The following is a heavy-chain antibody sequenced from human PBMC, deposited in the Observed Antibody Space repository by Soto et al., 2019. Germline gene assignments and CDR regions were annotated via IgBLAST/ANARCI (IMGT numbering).Heavy chain of an antibody. V-gene: IGHV1-18*04. Sequence: QIQLVRSGAEVKKPGASVKVSCKTSGYTFTSYSITWVRQAPGQGLEWMGWISAYNGNTNYAQNLQGRVTMTTDTSTSTAYMELRSLRSDDTAVYYCARVQYTWFDPWGQGTLVTVSS. CDR2: ISAYNGNT. CDR3: ARVQYTWFDP. J-gene: IGHJ5*02. CDR1: GYTFTSYS.